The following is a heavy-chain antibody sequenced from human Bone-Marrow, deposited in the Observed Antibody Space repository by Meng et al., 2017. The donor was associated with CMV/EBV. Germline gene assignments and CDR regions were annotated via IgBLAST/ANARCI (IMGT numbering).Heavy chain of an antibody. D-gene: IGHD2-2*01. J-gene: IGHJ4*02. CDR3: ARSFVVVPAALDY. CDR1: GFTFSDYY. Sequence: GASLKISCAASGFTFSDYYMSWIRQAPGKGLEWVSYISSSGSTIYYADSVKGRFTISRDNAKNSLYLQMNSLRAKDTAVYYGARSFVVVPAALDYWGQGTLVTVSS. CDR2: ISSSGSTI. V-gene: IGHV3-11*01.